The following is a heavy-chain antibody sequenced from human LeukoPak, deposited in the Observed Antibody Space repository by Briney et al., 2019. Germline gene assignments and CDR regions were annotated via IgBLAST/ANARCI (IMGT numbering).Heavy chain of an antibody. CDR3: ARDDGSYSRSPGFDY. CDR1: GFPLSSYA. J-gene: IGHJ4*02. Sequence: PGGSLRLSCAASGFPLSSYAMSWVRQAPGKGLEWVSSISSSSSYIYNADSVKGRFTISRDNAKNSLYLQMNSLRAEDTAVYYCARDDGSYSRSPGFDYWGQGTLVTVSS. D-gene: IGHD1-26*01. V-gene: IGHV3-21*01. CDR2: ISSSSSYI.